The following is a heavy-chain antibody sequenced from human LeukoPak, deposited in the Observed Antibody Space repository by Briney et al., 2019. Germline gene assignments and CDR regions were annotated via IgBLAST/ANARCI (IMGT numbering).Heavy chain of an antibody. CDR3: AKGEFDSSGHASYFDY. CDR1: GFTFSSYA. CDR2: ISGSGGST. D-gene: IGHD3-22*01. V-gene: IGHV3-23*01. J-gene: IGHJ4*02. Sequence: GGSLRLSCAASGFTFSSYAMSWVRQAPGKGLEWVSAISGSGGSTYYADSVKGRFTISRDNSKNTLYLQMNSLRAEDTAVYYCAKGEFDSSGHASYFDYWGQGTLVTVSS.